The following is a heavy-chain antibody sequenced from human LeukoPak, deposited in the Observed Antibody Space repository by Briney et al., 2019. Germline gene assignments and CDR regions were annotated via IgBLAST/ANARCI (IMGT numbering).Heavy chain of an antibody. CDR2: MNPNSGNT. J-gene: IGHJ4*02. D-gene: IGHD6-19*01. CDR1: GYTFTSYD. Sequence: ASVKVSSKASGYTFTSYDINWVRQATGQGLEWMGWMNPNSGNTGYAQKFQGRVTMTRNTSISTAYMELSSLRSEDTAVYYCAREIGIAVAGTVYYFDYWGQGTLVTVSS. V-gene: IGHV1-8*01. CDR3: AREIGIAVAGTVYYFDY.